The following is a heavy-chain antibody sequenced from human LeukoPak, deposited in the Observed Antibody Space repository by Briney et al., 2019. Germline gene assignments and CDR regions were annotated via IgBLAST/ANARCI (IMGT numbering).Heavy chain of an antibody. CDR1: GGSISSYY. V-gene: IGHV4-59*01. D-gene: IGHD3-3*01. CDR2: IYYSGST. J-gene: IGHJ4*02. Sequence: SETLSLTCTVSGGSISSYYWTWIRQPPGKGLEWIGYIYYSGSTNYNPSLKSRVTISLDTSKNQFSLKLSSVTAADTAVYYCARAILSGYPDSWGQGTLVIVFS. CDR3: ARAILSGYPDS.